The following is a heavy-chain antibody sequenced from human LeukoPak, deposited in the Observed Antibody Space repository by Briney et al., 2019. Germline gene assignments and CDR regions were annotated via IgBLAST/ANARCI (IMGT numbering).Heavy chain of an antibody. D-gene: IGHD7-27*01. CDR2: ISGSGGST. CDR1: GFTFSSYA. CDR3: VRGLGTYYYFYMDV. V-gene: IGHV3-23*01. J-gene: IGHJ6*03. Sequence: PGGSLRLSCAASGFTFSSYAMSWVRQAPGKGLEWVSAISGSGGSTYYADSVKGRFTISRDNSKNTLYLQMNSLRAEDTAVYYCVRGLGTYYYFYMDVWGRGTTVTVSS.